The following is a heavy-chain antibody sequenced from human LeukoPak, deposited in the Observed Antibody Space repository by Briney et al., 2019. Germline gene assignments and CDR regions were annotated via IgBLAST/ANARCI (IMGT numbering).Heavy chain of an antibody. CDR2: ISSSSSTI. V-gene: IGHV3-48*04. CDR3: ARGHPYYLDS. D-gene: IGHD3-10*01. Sequence: PGGSLRLSCAASGFTFSSYSMNWVRQAPGKGLEWVSYISSSSSTIYYADSVKGRFTISRDNAKNSLYLQMNSLRTDDTALYYCARGHPYYLDSWGPGTPVTVSS. CDR1: GFTFSSYS. J-gene: IGHJ4*02.